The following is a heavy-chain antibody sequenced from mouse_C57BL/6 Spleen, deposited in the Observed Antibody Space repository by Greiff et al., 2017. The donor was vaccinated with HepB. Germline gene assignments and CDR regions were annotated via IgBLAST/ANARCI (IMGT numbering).Heavy chain of an antibody. V-gene: IGHV5-16*02. Sequence: EVQLVESEGGLVQPGSSMKLSCTASGFTFSDYYMAWVRQVPEKGLEWVANINYDGSSTYYLDSLKSRFIISRDNAKNILYLQMSSLKSEDTATYYCARRHYGSSYAMDYWGQGTSVTVSS. D-gene: IGHD1-1*01. CDR1: GFTFSDYY. CDR2: INYDGSST. J-gene: IGHJ4*01. CDR3: ARRHYGSSYAMDY.